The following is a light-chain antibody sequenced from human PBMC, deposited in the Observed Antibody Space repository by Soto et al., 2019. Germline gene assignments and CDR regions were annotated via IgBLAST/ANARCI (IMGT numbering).Light chain of an antibody. J-gene: IGLJ1*01. CDR3: CSYAGSPRYV. CDR2: DVS. Sequence: QSARTQPRSVSGSPGQSVTISCTGTSSDVGGYNYVSWYQQHPGKAPKVMIYDVSERPSGVPDRFSGSKSGNTASLTISGLQAEDEADYYCCSYAGSPRYVFGTGTKRTVL. V-gene: IGLV2-11*01. CDR1: SSDVGGYNY.